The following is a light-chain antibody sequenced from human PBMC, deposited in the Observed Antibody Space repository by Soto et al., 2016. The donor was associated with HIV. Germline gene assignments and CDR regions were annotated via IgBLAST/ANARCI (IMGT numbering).Light chain of an antibody. J-gene: IGKJ1*01. V-gene: IGKV1-17*01. CDR3: QQYNTVPWT. CDR2: KTS. Sequence: DIQMTQSPSSLSASVGDIVTITCRASQDIGNDLGWYQQKPGKAPNLLIFKTSTLEIGVPSRFSGSGSGTDFTLTLSSVQPDDVGTYYCQQYNTVPWTFGQGTKLEMK. CDR1: QDIGND.